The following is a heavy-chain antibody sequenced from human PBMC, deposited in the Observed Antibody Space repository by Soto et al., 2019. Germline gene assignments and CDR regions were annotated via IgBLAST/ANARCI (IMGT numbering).Heavy chain of an antibody. CDR1: GYTFTSYD. Sequence: ASVKVSCKASGYTFTSYDINWVRQATGQRLEKMGWMNPNSDNTGYAQKFQGRVTMTRNTSISTAYMELSSLRSEDTAVYYFARGGGSSSWYYYYYYMDVWGKGTTVTVSS. V-gene: IGHV1-8*01. D-gene: IGHD6-13*01. CDR2: MNPNSDNT. J-gene: IGHJ6*03. CDR3: ARGGGSSSWYYYYYYMDV.